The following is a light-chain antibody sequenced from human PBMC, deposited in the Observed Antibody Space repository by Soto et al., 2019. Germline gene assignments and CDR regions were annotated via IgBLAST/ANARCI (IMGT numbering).Light chain of an antibody. V-gene: IGKV3-15*01. CDR2: GAS. Sequence: EIVMTQSPAILSVSRGESATLSCRASQRVSSNLAWYQQKPGQAPRLLIYGASTRATGIPARFSGSGSGTEFTLTISSLQSEDFAVYYCQQYNNWPWTFGQGTKVEIK. J-gene: IGKJ1*01. CDR3: QQYNNWPWT. CDR1: QRVSSN.